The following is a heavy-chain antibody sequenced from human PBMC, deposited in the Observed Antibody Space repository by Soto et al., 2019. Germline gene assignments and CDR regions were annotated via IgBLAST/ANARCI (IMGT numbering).Heavy chain of an antibody. J-gene: IGHJ3*02. D-gene: IGHD3-9*01. CDR2: ISSSSSYI. CDR1: GFTFSSYS. Sequence: GGSLRLSCAASGFTFSSYSMNWVRQAPGKGLEWVSSISSSSSYIYYADSVKGRFTISRDNAKNSLYLQMNSLRAEDTAVYYWARDRPRDEALLRYFDWLPRGGNDAFDIWGQGTMVTVSS. CDR3: ARDRPRDEALLRYFDWLPRGGNDAFDI. V-gene: IGHV3-21*01.